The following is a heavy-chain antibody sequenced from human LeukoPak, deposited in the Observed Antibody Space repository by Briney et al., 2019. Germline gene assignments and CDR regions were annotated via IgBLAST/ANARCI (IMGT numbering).Heavy chain of an antibody. CDR3: ARSSWYSGYM. Sequence: SQTLSLTCAVSGGSISSGGYSWSWIRRPPGKGLEWIGYIYHSGSTYYNPSLKSRVTISVDTSKNQFSLKLSSVTAADTAVYYCARSSWYSGYMWGQGTLVTVSS. V-gene: IGHV4-30-2*01. CDR1: GGSISSGGYS. CDR2: IYHSGST. J-gene: IGHJ4*02. D-gene: IGHD1-26*01.